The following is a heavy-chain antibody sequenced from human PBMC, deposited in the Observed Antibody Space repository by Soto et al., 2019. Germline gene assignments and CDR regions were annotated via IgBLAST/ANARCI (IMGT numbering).Heavy chain of an antibody. CDR2: IYYSGST. D-gene: IGHD6-13*01. V-gene: IGHV4-39*01. CDR3: ARHRPYYSSSWYGMDV. J-gene: IGHJ6*02. CDR1: GVSISSYY. Sequence: PSETLSLTCTVSGVSISSYYWVWIRQPPGKGLEWIGSIYYSGSTYYNPSLKSRVTISVDTSKNQFSLKLSSVTAADTAVYYCARHRPYYSSSWYGMDVWGQGTTVTVSS.